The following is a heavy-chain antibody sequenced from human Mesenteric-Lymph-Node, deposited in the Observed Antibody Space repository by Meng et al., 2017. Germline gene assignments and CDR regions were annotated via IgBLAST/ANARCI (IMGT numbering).Heavy chain of an antibody. J-gene: IGHJ4*02. CDR1: GFAFNTYA. V-gene: IGHV3-23*01. Sequence: ETLSLTCAASGFAFNTYAMNWVRQAPGQGLEWVSGISTSGGITYYADPVKGRFTISRDNSRNTLHLQMNSLRVEDTAIYYCARFQYTGWDRGTEFTSFFDDWGQGTQVTVSS. D-gene: IGHD5-12*01. CDR3: ARFQYTGWDRGTEFTSFFDD. CDR2: ISTSGGIT.